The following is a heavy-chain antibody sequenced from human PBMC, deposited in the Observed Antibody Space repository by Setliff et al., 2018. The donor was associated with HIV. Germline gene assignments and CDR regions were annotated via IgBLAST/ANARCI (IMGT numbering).Heavy chain of an antibody. D-gene: IGHD4-17*01. V-gene: IGHV4-34*01. J-gene: IGHJ5*02. CDR1: GGSFSGYY. CDR2: INHSGGT. Sequence: PSETLSLTCAVYGGSFSGYYWSWIRQPPGKGLEWIGEINHSGGTNYNPSLESRVTISVDTSKNQFSLKLSSVTAADTGIYYCARHRSYGDYDPNWFDPWGQGTLVTVSS. CDR3: ARHRSYGDYDPNWFDP.